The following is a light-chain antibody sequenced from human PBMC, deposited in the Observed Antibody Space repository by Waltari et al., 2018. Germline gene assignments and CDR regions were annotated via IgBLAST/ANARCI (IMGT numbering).Light chain of an antibody. CDR1: QSVLYSSNNKNY. CDR3: QQYLSTPPT. CDR2: GAS. J-gene: IGKJ1*01. V-gene: IGKV4-1*01. Sequence: DIVMTQSPDSLAVSLGERATLTCKSSQSVLYSSNNKNYLAWYQQKPGQPPKLLIYGASTRESGVPDRCSGSGSGTDVTLTISSLQAEDVAVYYCQQYLSTPPTFGQGTKVEIK.